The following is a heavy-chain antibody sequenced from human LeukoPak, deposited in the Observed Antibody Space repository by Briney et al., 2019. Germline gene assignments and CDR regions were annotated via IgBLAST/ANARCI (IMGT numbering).Heavy chain of an antibody. J-gene: IGHJ6*03. CDR2: LYSGGST. CDR3: ARGSGGQQLIRGYYYMDV. V-gene: IGHV3-53*01. Sequence: GGSLRLSCAASGFTVSRNYMSWVRQAPGKGLEWVSVLYSGGSTNYADSVKGRFTISRDNSKNTLYLQMNSLRAEDTAVYYCARGSGGQQLIRGYYYMDVWGKGTTVTVSS. CDR1: GFTVSRNY. D-gene: IGHD6-6*01.